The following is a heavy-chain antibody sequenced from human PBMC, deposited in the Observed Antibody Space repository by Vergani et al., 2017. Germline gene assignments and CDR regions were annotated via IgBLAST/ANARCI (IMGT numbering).Heavy chain of an antibody. CDR2: ISWDGGST. CDR1: GFTFDDYT. J-gene: IGHJ4*02. D-gene: IGHD6-6*01. Sequence: EVQLVESGGVVVQPGGSLRLSCAASGFTFDDYTMHWVRQAPGKGLEWVSLISWDGGSTYYADSVKGRFTISRDNSKNTLYLQMNSLRAEDTAVYYCAKEAHGLAARLFTSSPYFDYWGQGTLVTVSS. V-gene: IGHV3-43*01. CDR3: AKEAHGLAARLFTSSPYFDY.